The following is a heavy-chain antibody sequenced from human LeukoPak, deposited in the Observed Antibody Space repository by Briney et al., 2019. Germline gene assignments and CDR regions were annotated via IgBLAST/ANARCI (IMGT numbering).Heavy chain of an antibody. D-gene: IGHD5-18*01. J-gene: IGHJ4*02. Sequence: GGSLRLSCAASGFTFSDAWMSWVRQAPGKGLEWVGRILKKTAGGKTDYAAPLKGRFTISRDDSKNTLYLQMDSPNTEDTAVYYCTRYNFGCFDSWGQGTLVTVSS. V-gene: IGHV3-15*01. CDR1: GFTFSDAW. CDR3: TRYNFGCFDS. CDR2: ILKKTAGGKT.